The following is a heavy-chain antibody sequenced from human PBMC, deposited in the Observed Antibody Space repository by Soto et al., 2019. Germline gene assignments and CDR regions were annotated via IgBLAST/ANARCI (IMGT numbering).Heavy chain of an antibody. CDR2: IRSKANSYAT. Sequence: EVQLVESGGGLVQPGGSLKLSCAASGFTFSGSAMHWVRQASGKGLEWVGRIRSKANSYATAYAASVKGRFTISRDDSKNTAYLRMNSLKTEDTAVYYCTGRVDPHGSYYDYYYYYGMDVWGQGTTVTVSS. CDR1: GFTFSGSA. J-gene: IGHJ6*02. D-gene: IGHD3-10*01. CDR3: TGRVDPHGSYYDYYYYYGMDV. V-gene: IGHV3-73*02.